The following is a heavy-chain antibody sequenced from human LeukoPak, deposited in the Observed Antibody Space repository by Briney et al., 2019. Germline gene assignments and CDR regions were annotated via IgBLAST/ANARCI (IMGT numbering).Heavy chain of an antibody. CDR1: GYTFTSHG. D-gene: IGHD6-13*01. V-gene: IGHV1-18*01. Sequence: RASVKVSCKASGYTFTSHGISWVRQAPGQGLEWMGWISAYNGNTNYAQKLQGRVTMTTDTSTSTAYMELRSLRSDDTAVYYCARVEGIAAAGTSFDYWGQGTLVTVSS. CDR2: ISAYNGNT. CDR3: ARVEGIAAAGTSFDY. J-gene: IGHJ4*02.